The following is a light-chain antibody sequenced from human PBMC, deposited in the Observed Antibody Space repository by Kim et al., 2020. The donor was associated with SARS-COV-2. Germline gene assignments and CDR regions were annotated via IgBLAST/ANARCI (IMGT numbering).Light chain of an antibody. CDR1: QSLLYSNGYNY. Sequence: DIVMTQSPLSLPVTPGEPASISCRSSQSLLYSNGYNYLDWYLQKPGQSPQLLIYLGSNRASGVPDRFSGSGSGTDFTLKISRVKAEDVGVYYCMQALQTPLTFGGGTKVDIK. CDR2: LGS. CDR3: MQALQTPLT. J-gene: IGKJ4*01. V-gene: IGKV2-28*01.